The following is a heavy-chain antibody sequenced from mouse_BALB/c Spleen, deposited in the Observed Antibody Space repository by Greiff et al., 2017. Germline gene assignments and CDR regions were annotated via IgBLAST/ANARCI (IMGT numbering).Heavy chain of an antibody. CDR2: IDPENGNT. J-gene: IGHJ2*01. CDR1: GFNIKDYY. CDR3: NACDYGGYFDY. D-gene: IGHD2-13*01. Sequence: EVQLQQSGAELVRPGALVKLSCKASGFNIKDYYMHWVKQRPEQGLEWIGWIDPENGNTIYDPKFQGKATMTADTSSNTAYLQLSSLTSEDTAVYYCNACDYGGYFDYWGQGTTLTVSS. V-gene: IGHV14-1*02.